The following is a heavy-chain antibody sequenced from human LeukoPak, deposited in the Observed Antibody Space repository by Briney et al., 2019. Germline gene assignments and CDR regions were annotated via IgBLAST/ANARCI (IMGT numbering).Heavy chain of an antibody. J-gene: IGHJ4*02. V-gene: IGHV1-18*01. CDR3: ARGSYYDY. CDR1: GYTFSSYG. Sequence: ASVKVSCKASGYTFSSYGISWVRQAPGQGLEWMGWISAYNGATNFAQKFQGRVTMTTDTSTTTAYMELRSLRSDDTAVYYCARGSYYDYWDQGTLVTVSS. CDR2: ISAYNGAT.